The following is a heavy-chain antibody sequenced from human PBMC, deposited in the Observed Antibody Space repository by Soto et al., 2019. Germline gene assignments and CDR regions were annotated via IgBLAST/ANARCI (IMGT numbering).Heavy chain of an antibody. Sequence: GGSLRLSCAASGFTVSSNYMSWVRQAPGKGLEWVSVIYSGGSTYYADSVKGRFTISRDNSKNTLYLQMNSLRAEDTAVYYCARDFWSGYSLSYYYGMDVWGQGTTVTVSS. CDR2: IYSGGST. D-gene: IGHD3-3*01. CDR1: GFTVSSNY. J-gene: IGHJ6*02. CDR3: ARDFWSGYSLSYYYGMDV. V-gene: IGHV3-66*01.